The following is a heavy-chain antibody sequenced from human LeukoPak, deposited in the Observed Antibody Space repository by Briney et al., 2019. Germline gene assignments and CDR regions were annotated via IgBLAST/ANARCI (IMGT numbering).Heavy chain of an antibody. D-gene: IGHD6-13*01. CDR3: ARGQDSSSWPYYFDY. CDR1: GGSISSYY. Sequence: SETLSLTCTVSGGSISSYYWSWIRQPPGKGLEWIGHIYYSGSTNYNPSLKSRVTISVDTPKNQFSLKLSSVTAADTAVYYCARGQDSSSWPYYFDYWGQGTLVTVSS. V-gene: IGHV4-59*08. J-gene: IGHJ4*02. CDR2: IYYSGST.